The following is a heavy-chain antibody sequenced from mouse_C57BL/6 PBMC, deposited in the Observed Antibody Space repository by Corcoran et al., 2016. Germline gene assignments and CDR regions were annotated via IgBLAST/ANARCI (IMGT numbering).Heavy chain of an antibody. CDR3: ARRLPSAMDY. D-gene: IGHD6-1*01. CDR1: GYTFTSFG. J-gene: IGHJ4*01. V-gene: IGHV1-81*01. Sequence: QVQLQQSGAELARPGASVKLSCKASGYTFTSFGISWMKQRTGLGLEWIGEIYPTSGNTYYNEKFKGKATLTADKSSSTAYMELRSLTSEDSAVYFCARRLPSAMDYWGQGTSVTVSS. CDR2: IYPTSGNT.